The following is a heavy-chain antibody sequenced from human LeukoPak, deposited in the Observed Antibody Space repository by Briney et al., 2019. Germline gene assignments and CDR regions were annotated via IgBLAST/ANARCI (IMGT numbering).Heavy chain of an antibody. CDR3: ASRASKRPLGY. Sequence: SETPSLTCAVSGGSFSDYYWNWIRQSPGKGLEWIGEINHSGNTEFNPSLESRVTISVDTSKSQFSLKMSSMTAADTAVYWCASRASKRPLGYWGQGTLVTVSS. J-gene: IGHJ4*02. V-gene: IGHV4-34*01. CDR2: INHSGNT. D-gene: IGHD3-16*01. CDR1: GGSFSDYY.